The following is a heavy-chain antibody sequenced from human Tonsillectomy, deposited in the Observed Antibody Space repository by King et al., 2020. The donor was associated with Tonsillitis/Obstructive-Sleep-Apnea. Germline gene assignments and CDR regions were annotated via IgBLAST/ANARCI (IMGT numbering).Heavy chain of an antibody. CDR2: INHSGST. D-gene: IGHD2-2*03. Sequence: LQPWGAGLLKPSETLSLPCAVYGDSFSGYYWSWIRQPPGKGLEWIGEINHSGSTNYNPSLKSRVTISVDTSKNQFSLKLSSVTAADTAVYYCAGYCGSTSCYLPYYYMDVWGKGTTVTVSS. V-gene: IGHV4-34*01. CDR1: GDSFSGYY. CDR3: AGYCGSTSCYLPYYYMDV. J-gene: IGHJ6*03.